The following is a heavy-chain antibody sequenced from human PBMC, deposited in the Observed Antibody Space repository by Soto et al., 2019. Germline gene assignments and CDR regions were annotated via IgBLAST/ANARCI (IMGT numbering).Heavy chain of an antibody. CDR2: ISWNSGSI. CDR1: VFTFDDYA. CDR3: AKAYSYSMAGDAFDI. Sequence: SLRLSCSASVFTFDDYAMHWFRQAPGKGLEWVSGISWNSGSIGYADSVKGRFTISRDNAKNSLYLQMNSLRAEDTALYYCAKAYSYSMAGDAFDIWGQGTMVTVSS. J-gene: IGHJ3*02. D-gene: IGHD5-18*01. V-gene: IGHV3-9*01.